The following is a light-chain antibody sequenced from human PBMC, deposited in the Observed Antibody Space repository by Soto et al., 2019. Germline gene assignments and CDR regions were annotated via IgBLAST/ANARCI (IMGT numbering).Light chain of an antibody. V-gene: IGKV3-15*01. CDR2: GAS. J-gene: IGKJ4*01. Sequence: EVVMTQSPATLSVSPGERATLSCRASQSVRSHLAWYQQKPGQAPSLLIFGASTRATGVPARFSGSESGTDFTLTISSLQSEDGAVYFCQQYHDWPRTFGGGTKVELK. CDR3: QQYHDWPRT. CDR1: QSVRSH.